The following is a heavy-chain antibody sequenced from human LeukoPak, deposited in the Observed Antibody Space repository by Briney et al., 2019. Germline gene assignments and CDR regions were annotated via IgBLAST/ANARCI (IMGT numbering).Heavy chain of an antibody. Sequence: GGSLRLSCAASGFTFSKFWMSWVRQAPGKGLEWVANIKEDGSEKYYVDSVKGRFTISRDNAKDSLDLQMNSLRAEDTAVYYCAKNRVDWLFDYWGQGTLVTVSS. CDR3: AKNRVDWLFDY. V-gene: IGHV3-7*03. J-gene: IGHJ4*02. CDR1: GFTFSKFW. D-gene: IGHD3/OR15-3a*01. CDR2: IKEDGSEK.